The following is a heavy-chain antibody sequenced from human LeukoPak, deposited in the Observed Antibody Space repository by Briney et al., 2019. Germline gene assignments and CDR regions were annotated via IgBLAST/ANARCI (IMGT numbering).Heavy chain of an antibody. V-gene: IGHV3-21*01. J-gene: IGHJ4*02. CDR2: ISPSGSST. Sequence: GGSLRLSCAASGFTFSSYTMNWVRQAPGKGPEWVSSISPSGSSTWNADSVRGRFTISRDNGKNSVYLQMNSLRAEDTGVYYCARDFLGESGAAGCWGQGTLVTVSS. CDR1: GFTFSSYT. CDR3: ARDFLGESGAAGC. D-gene: IGHD2-8*02.